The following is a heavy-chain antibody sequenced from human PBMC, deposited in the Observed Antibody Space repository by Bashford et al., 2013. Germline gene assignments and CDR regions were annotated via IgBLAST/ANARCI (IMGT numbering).Heavy chain of an antibody. CDR3: ARDPLGNYDSSGYYPNWFDP. CDR2: IIPIFGTA. J-gene: IGHJ5*02. V-gene: IGHV1-69*06. D-gene: IGHD3-22*01. Sequence: SVKVSCKASGGTFSSYAISWVRQAPGQGLEWMGGIIPIFGTANYAQKFQGRVTITADKSTSTAYMELSSLRSEDTAVYYCARDPLGNYDSSGYYPNWFDPWGQGTLVTVSS. CDR1: GGTFSSYA.